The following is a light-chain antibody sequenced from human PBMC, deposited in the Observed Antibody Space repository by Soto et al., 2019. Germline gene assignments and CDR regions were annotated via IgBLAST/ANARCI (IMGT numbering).Light chain of an antibody. CDR2: KAS. V-gene: IGKV1-5*03. J-gene: IGKJ1*01. CDR3: QQYNSYLWT. CDR1: QSIGSW. Sequence: DIQMTQSPSTLSASVGDRVTITCRASQSIGSWVAWHQQKPGKAPKLLIYKASSLESGVPSRFSGSGSGTEFTLTISSLQPDDFATYYCQQYNSYLWTFGQGTKVDIK.